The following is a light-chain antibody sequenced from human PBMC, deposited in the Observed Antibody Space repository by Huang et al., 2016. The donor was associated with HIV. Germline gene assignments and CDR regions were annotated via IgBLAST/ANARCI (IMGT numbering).Light chain of an antibody. V-gene: IGKV3-15*01. CDR2: GAS. CDR1: QSVASN. J-gene: IGKJ5*01. Sequence: EIMMMQSPATLSVSPGERVTLSCRASQSVASNLAWYQQKPGQAPRLLIYGASTRATGIPARFSGSGSGTEFTLTISSLQPEDFGVYYCQQYSNWPPLTFGQGTRLEMK. CDR3: QQYSNWPPLT.